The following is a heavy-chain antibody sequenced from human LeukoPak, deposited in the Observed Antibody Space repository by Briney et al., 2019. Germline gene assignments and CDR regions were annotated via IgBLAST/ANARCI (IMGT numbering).Heavy chain of an antibody. CDR1: GVTFTNCA. J-gene: IGHJ5*01. CDR2: ISGSGAST. CDR3: AKDQSRVGGSDPFDS. V-gene: IGHV3-23*01. Sequence: GGSLRLSCAASGVTFTNCAMSWGRQAPGKGLEWVSRISGSGASTYYAETVKGRFTISRDKFKNTVYLQMNSPSVEDTAVYYCAKDQSRVGGSDPFDSWGQGTLVTVSS. D-gene: IGHD1-26*01.